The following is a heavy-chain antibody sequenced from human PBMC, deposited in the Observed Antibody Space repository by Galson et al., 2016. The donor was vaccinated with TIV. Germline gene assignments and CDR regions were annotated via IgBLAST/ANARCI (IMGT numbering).Heavy chain of an antibody. D-gene: IGHD5-18*01. CDR1: GGSFSSYV. CDR3: AKDCNTAMDNYYRYYGMDV. V-gene: IGHV1-69*13. J-gene: IGHJ6*02. Sequence: SVKVSCKASGGSFSSYVISWVRQAPGQGLEWMGGIIPLFSTANYAQKFQGRVTITADESTSTAYMELSSLRSEDTAMYYCAKDCNTAMDNYYRYYGMDVWGQGTTVTVSS. CDR2: IIPLFSTA.